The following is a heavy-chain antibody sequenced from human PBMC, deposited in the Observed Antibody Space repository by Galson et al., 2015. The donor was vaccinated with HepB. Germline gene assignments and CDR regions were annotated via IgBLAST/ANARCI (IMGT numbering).Heavy chain of an antibody. CDR2: ISYDGSNK. CDR1: GFTFSSYA. Sequence: SLRLSCAASGFTFSSYAMHWVRQAPGKGPEWVAVISYDGSNKYYADSVKGRFTISRDNSKNTLYLQMNSLRAEDTAVYYCARSPLGGSYYFDYWGQGTLVTVSS. CDR3: ARSPLGGSYYFDY. D-gene: IGHD1-26*01. V-gene: IGHV3-30*04. J-gene: IGHJ4*02.